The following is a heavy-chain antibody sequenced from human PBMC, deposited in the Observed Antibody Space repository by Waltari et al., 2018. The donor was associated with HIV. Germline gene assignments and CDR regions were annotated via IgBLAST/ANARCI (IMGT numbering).Heavy chain of an antibody. Sequence: QVQLVQSGAEVKKPGSSVKVSCKASGGTFSSYAISWVRQAPGQGLEWMGGIIPIFGTANYAQKFQGRVTITADKSTSTAYMELSSLRSEDTAVYYCVSSSSSPRGYYYGMDVWGQGTTVTVSS. J-gene: IGHJ6*02. CDR1: GGTFSSYA. D-gene: IGHD6-6*01. CDR2: IIPIFGTA. V-gene: IGHV1-69*06. CDR3: VSSSSSPRGYYYGMDV.